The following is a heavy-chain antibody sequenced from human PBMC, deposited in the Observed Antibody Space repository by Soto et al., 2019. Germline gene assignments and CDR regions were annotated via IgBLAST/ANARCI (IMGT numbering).Heavy chain of an antibody. V-gene: IGHV3-48*02. CDR2: LRGSGDTV. D-gene: IGHD1-1*01. CDR3: ARVGTPVWKDYFDY. Sequence: EVQLVESGGVLVQPGGSLRPSCTASGFTFRDYSMNWVRQAPGKGLEWVSYLRGSGDTVHYADSVRDRFTISRDNAKDSLFLQMNSLSDEDTAVYYCARVGTPVWKDYFDYRGQGALVTVSS. CDR1: GFTFRDYS. J-gene: IGHJ4*02.